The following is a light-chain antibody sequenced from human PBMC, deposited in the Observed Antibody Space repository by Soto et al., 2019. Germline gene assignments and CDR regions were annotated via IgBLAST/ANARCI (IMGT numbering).Light chain of an antibody. CDR2: EVS. Sequence: QSALTQPPSASGSPGQSVTISCTGTSSDVGGYNYVSWYQQHPGKAPKLMIYEVSKRPSGVPDRFSGSKSGNTASLTVSWLQAEDEADYYCSSYAGSTWVFGGGTKLTVL. V-gene: IGLV2-8*01. CDR1: SSDVGGYNY. J-gene: IGLJ3*02. CDR3: SSYAGSTWV.